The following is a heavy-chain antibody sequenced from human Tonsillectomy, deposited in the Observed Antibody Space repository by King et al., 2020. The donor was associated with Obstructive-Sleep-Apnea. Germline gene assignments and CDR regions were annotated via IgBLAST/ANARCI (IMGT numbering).Heavy chain of an antibody. D-gene: IGHD6-19*01. CDR1: GFTFSDYY. V-gene: IGHV3-11*01. Sequence: VQLVESGGGLVKPGGSLRLSCAASGFTFSDYYMSWIRQAPGKGLAWVSYISSSDSTIFYADTVKGRFTIARDNAKNSLYLQMNSLMAEDTAVYYCARGGIAVARFPFDYWGQGTLVTVSS. CDR2: ISSSDSTI. CDR3: ARGGIAVARFPFDY. J-gene: IGHJ4*02.